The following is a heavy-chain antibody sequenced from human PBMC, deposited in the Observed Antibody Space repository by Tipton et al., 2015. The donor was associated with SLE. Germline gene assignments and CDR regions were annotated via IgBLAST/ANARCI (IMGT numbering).Heavy chain of an antibody. CDR2: ISWDGGST. V-gene: IGHV3-43*01. D-gene: IGHD6-19*01. CDR3: AKARVAVAVAYWYFDL. CDR1: GFTFDDYT. J-gene: IGHJ2*01. Sequence: GSLRLSCAASGFTFDDYTMHWVRQAPGKGLEWASLISWDGGSTYYADSVKGRFTISRDNSKNSLYLQMNSLRTEDTALYYCAKARVAVAVAYWYFDLWGRGTLVTVSS.